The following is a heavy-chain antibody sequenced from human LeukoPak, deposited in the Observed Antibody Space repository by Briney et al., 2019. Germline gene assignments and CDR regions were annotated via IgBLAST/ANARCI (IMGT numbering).Heavy chain of an antibody. J-gene: IGHJ2*01. V-gene: IGHV3-11*01. CDR2: ISSSGSTI. CDR1: GFTFSDYY. D-gene: IGHD3-22*01. Sequence: GGSLRLSCAASGFTFSDYYMSWIRQAPGKGLEWVSYISSSGSTIYYADSVKGRFTISRDNAKNSLYLQMNSLRAEDTAVYYCAREGYYDSSGPPYFGLWGRGTLVTVSS. CDR3: AREGYYDSSGPPYFGL.